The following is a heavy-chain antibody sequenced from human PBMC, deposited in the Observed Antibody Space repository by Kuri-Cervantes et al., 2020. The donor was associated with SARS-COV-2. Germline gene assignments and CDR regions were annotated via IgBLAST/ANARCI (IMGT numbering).Heavy chain of an antibody. J-gene: IGHJ4*02. V-gene: IGHV1-24*01. CDR1: GYTLTELS. D-gene: IGHD4-23*01. Sequence: ASVKVSCKVSGYTLTELSMHWVRQAPGKGLEWMGDFDPEDGETIYAQKFQGRVTMTEDTSTDTAYMELSSLRSEDTAVYYCAREGRDDGGNSLTSMGYFDYWGQGTLVTVSS. CDR3: AREGRDDGGNSLTSMGYFDY. CDR2: FDPEDGET.